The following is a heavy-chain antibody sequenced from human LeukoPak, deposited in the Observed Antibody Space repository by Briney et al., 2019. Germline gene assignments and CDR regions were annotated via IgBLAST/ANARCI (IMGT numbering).Heavy chain of an antibody. CDR1: GFTFDDYA. D-gene: IGHD3-3*02. Sequence: PGGSLRLSCAASGFTFDDYAMHWVRQAPGKGLEWVSGISWNSGSIGYADPVKGRFTISRDNAKNSLYLQMNGLRAEDTSVYYCARRISGWFDPWGQGTLVTVSS. CDR2: ISWNSGSI. CDR3: ARRISGWFDP. V-gene: IGHV3-9*01. J-gene: IGHJ5*02.